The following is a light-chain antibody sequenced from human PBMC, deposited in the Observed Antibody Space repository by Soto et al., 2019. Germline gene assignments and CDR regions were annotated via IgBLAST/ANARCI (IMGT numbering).Light chain of an antibody. CDR1: QPVDSTY. V-gene: IGKV3-20*01. CDR2: STS. CDR3: QQYVGSPGT. J-gene: IGKJ2*01. Sequence: IVLTQYPGALSLSQGEPATLSCRASQPVDSTYVAWYKQTPGQPPRLLIRSTSFRATGVPDRFSGSGSGTDFTLTISTLEPEDFGVYYCQQYVGSPGTFGMGTKLEIK.